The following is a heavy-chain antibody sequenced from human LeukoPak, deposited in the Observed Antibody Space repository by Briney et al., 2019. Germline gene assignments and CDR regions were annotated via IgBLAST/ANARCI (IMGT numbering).Heavy chain of an antibody. Sequence: HPGGSLRLSCAASGFTFSSYWMSWVRQAPGKGLEWVADIKQDGSEKYYVDSVKGRFTISRQNAKNSVFLQMNGLRADDTALYYCARHRSGGSQDDAFDIWGRGTFVTVSS. CDR2: IKQDGSEK. CDR1: GFTFSSYW. D-gene: IGHD2-15*01. CDR3: ARHRSGGSQDDAFDI. V-gene: IGHV3-7*01. J-gene: IGHJ3*02.